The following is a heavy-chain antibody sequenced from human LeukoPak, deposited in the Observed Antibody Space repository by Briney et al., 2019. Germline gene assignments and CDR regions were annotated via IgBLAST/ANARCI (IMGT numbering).Heavy chain of an antibody. CDR2: ISGSGGAT. CDR1: GFTFRSYA. Sequence: GGSLRLSCAASGFTFRSYAMSWVRQAPGKGLEWVSGISGSGGATYYADSVKGRFTISRDNSKNTLDLQMNSLRAEDTAVYYCAKGIESSGSYYTCFDYWGQGTQVTVSS. CDR3: AKGIESSGSYYTCFDY. V-gene: IGHV3-23*01. J-gene: IGHJ4*02. D-gene: IGHD1-26*01.